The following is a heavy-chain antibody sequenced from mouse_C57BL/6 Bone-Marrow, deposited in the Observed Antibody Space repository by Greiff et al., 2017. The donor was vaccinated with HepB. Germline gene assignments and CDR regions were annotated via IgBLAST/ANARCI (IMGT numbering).Heavy chain of an antibody. CDR2: IYPGNSDT. CDR1: GYTFTSYW. Sequence: EVQLQQSGTVLARPGASVKMSCKTSGYTFTSYWMHWVKQRPGQGLEWIGAIYPGNSDTSYNQKFKGKAKLTAVTSASTAYMELGSLTNEDSAVYYCTRFLLWYQRAMDYWGQGTSVTVSS. D-gene: IGHD2-10*01. J-gene: IGHJ4*01. CDR3: TRFLLWYQRAMDY. V-gene: IGHV1-5*01.